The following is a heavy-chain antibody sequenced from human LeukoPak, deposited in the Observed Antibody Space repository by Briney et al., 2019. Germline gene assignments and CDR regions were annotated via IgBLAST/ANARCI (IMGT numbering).Heavy chain of an antibody. J-gene: IGHJ5*02. V-gene: IGHV4-39*01. D-gene: IGHD6-19*01. CDR2: IYYRGNT. CDR3: ARPYSSGYNWFDP. CDR1: GGSISSSSYY. Sequence: SETLSLTCTVSGGSISSSSYYWAWIRQPPGKGLEWIGSIYYRGNTYYTPSLKSRVTISVDTAKNQFSLKLSSVTAADTAVYYCARPYSSGYNWFDPWGQGTLVTVSS.